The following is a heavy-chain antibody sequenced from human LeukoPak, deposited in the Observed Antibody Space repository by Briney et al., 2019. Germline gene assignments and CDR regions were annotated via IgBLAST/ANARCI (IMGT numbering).Heavy chain of an antibody. CDR2: IYTSGST. Sequence: PSQTLSLTCTVFGGSISSGSYYWSWIRQPAGKGLEWIGRIYTSGSTNYNPSLKSRVTISVDTSKNQFSLKLSSVTAADTAVYYCARGYCSSTSCYWRYWGQGILVTVSS. J-gene: IGHJ4*02. CDR3: ARGYCSSTSCYWRY. CDR1: GGSISSGSYY. D-gene: IGHD2-2*01. V-gene: IGHV4-61*02.